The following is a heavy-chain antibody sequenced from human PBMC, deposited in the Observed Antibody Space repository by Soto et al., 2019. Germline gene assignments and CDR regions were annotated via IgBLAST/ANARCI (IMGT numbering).Heavy chain of an antibody. CDR1: GGTFSSYA. CDR3: ARGYSSGWTFDY. D-gene: IGHD6-19*01. V-gene: IGHV1-69*06. J-gene: IGHJ4*02. CDR2: IIPIFGAA. Sequence: ASVKVSCKASGGTFSSYAISWVRQAPGQGLEWMGGIIPIFGAANYAQKFQGRVTITADKSTSTAYMELSSLRSEDTAVYYCARGYSSGWTFDYWGQGTLVTVSS.